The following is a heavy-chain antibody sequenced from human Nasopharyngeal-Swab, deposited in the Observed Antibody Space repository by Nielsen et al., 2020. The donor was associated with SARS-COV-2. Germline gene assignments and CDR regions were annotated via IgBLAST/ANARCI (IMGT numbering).Heavy chain of an antibody. CDR1: GFTFSSYS. J-gene: IGHJ6*02. Sequence: GGSLRLSCAASGFTFSSYSMHWVRQAPGKGLEWVSSISSSSSYIYYADSVKGRFTISRDNAKNSLYLQMNSLRAEYTAVYYCARDKGIQYCSSTSCYESMIDYYGMDVWGQGTTVTVSS. V-gene: IGHV3-21*01. D-gene: IGHD2-2*01. CDR2: ISSSSSYI. CDR3: ARDKGIQYCSSTSCYESMIDYYGMDV.